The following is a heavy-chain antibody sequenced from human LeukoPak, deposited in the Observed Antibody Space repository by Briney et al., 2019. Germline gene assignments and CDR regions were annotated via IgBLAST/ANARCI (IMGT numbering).Heavy chain of an antibody. CDR2: VSGSNGNT. V-gene: IGHV3-23*01. J-gene: IGHJ5*02. CDR1: GFTFSSYA. CDR3: VRESPVAAVGRSWFDP. D-gene: IGHD6-13*01. Sequence: GGSLRLSCAASGFTFSSYAMSWVRQAPGEGLEWVSTVSGSNGNTHYAASVKGRFTISRDNSKNTLYLQMNSLRAEDTAVYYCVRESPVAAVGRSWFDPWGQGTLVTVSS.